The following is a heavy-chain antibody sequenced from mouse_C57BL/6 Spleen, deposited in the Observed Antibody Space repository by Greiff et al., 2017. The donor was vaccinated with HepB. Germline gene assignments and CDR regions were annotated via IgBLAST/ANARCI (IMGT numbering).Heavy chain of an antibody. V-gene: IGHV5-17*01. CDR3: ARNYGRPFAY. J-gene: IGHJ3*01. CDR2: ISSGSSTI. D-gene: IGHD1-1*01. Sequence: DVMLVESGGGLVKPGGSLKLSCAASGFTFSDYGMHWVRQAPEKGLEWVAYISSGSSTIYYADTVKGRFTISRDNAKNTLFLQMTSLRSEDTAMYYCARNYGRPFAYWGQGTLVTVSA. CDR1: GFTFSDYG.